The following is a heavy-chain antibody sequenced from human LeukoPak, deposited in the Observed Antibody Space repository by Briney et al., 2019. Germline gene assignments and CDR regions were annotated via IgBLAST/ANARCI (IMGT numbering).Heavy chain of an antibody. CDR1: GGSISSGGYS. CDR2: IYHSGST. J-gene: IGHJ4*02. V-gene: IGHV4-30-2*01. Sequence: SQTLSLTCAVAGGSISSGGYSWSWSRQPPGKGLEWIGYIYHSGSTYYNPSLKSRVTISVDRSKNQFSLKLSSVTAADTAVYYCARGDYQTLPFDYWGQGTLITVSS. D-gene: IGHD4-17*01. CDR3: ARGDYQTLPFDY.